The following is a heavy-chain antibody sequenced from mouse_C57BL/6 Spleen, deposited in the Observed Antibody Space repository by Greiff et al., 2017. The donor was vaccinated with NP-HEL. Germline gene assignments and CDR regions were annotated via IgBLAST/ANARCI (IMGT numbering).Heavy chain of an antibody. CDR2: ISYDGSN. J-gene: IGHJ2*01. CDR1: GYSITSGYY. D-gene: IGHD1-1*01. Sequence: EVQLQESGPGLVKPSQSLSLTCSVTGYSITSGYYWNWIRQFPGNKLEWMGYISYDGSNNYNPSLKNRISITRDTSKNQFFLKLKSVTTEDTATYYSARGGTTWHFDYWGQGTTLTVSS. CDR3: ARGGTTWHFDY. V-gene: IGHV3-6*01.